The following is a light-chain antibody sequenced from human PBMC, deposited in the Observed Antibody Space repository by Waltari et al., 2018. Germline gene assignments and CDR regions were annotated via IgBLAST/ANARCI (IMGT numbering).Light chain of an antibody. CDR1: SSDVGGYKY. J-gene: IGLJ2*01. V-gene: IGLV2-8*01. CDR2: EVS. Sequence: QSALTQPPSASGSPGQPVTISCTGTSSDVGGYKYVSWYQQHPGKAPKLMIYEVSKRPSGGPDRFSGSKSGNTASLTVSGLQAEDEADYYCSSYVGNNNLIFGGGTKLTVL. CDR3: SSYVGNNNLI.